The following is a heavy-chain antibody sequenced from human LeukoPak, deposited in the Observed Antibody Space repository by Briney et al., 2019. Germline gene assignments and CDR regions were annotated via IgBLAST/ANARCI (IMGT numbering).Heavy chain of an antibody. J-gene: IGHJ4*02. V-gene: IGHV1-8*01. D-gene: IGHD3-10*01. CDR3: ARGARGAEDFDY. CDR1: GYTFTSYD. CDR2: MNPNSGNT. Sequence: ASVKVSCKASGYTFTSYDINWVRQATGQGHEWMGWMNPNSGNTGYAQKFQGRVTMTRNTSISTAYMELSSLRSEDTAVYYCARGARGAEDFDYWGQGTLVTVSS.